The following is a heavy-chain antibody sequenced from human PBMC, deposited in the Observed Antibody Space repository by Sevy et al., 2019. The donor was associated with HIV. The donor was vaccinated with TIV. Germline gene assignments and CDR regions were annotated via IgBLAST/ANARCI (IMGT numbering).Heavy chain of an antibody. CDR3: ARGGIAVAAYFDY. D-gene: IGHD6-19*01. Sequence: GGSLRLSCAASGFTVSSNYMSWVRQAPGKGLEWVSVIYSGGSTYYADSVKGRFTISRDNSKNTLYLQMNSLRAEDTAMYYCARGGIAVAAYFDYWGQGTLVTVSS. CDR1: GFTVSSNY. CDR2: IYSGGST. V-gene: IGHV3-53*01. J-gene: IGHJ4*02.